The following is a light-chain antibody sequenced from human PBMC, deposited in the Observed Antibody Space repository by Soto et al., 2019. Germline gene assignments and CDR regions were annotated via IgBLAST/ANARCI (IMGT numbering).Light chain of an antibody. V-gene: IGLV1-44*01. J-gene: IGLJ3*02. CDR2: SNN. CDR1: SSNIGGNT. CDR3: ASWDDSLNAWL. Sequence: QSVLTQPPSASGTPGQRVTISCSGSSSNIGGNTVNWYQQLPGTAPKLLIYSNNQWPSGVPDRFSGSKSGTSASLAISGLQSEDEAAYYCASWDDSLNAWLFGGGTKLPS.